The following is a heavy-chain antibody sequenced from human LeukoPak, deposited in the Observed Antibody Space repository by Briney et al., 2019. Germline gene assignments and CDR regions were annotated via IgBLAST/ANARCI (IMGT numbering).Heavy chain of an antibody. V-gene: IGHV1-69*01. Sequence: GASVTVSCKASGGAFSNYATSWVRQAPGQGLEWMGGIIPLFRTPNYAQRFLGRITITADESTKTVFMELRSLRSDDTAMYYCATMYDSNSHYLRDFDYWGQGTLVTVSS. J-gene: IGHJ4*02. CDR2: IIPLFRTP. CDR3: ATMYDSNSHYLRDFDY. CDR1: GGAFSNYA. D-gene: IGHD4-11*01.